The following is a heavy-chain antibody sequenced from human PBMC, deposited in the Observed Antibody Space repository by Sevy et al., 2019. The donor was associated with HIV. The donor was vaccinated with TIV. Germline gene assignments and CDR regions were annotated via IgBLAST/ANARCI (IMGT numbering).Heavy chain of an antibody. J-gene: IGHJ6*02. D-gene: IGHD3-3*01. CDR3: ASHRPPGVVIIPGSGYHYGADF. V-gene: IGHV1-18*01. Sequence: ASVKVSCKTSGYSFNMYGISWVRQAPGQGLEWMGWISAYTGDTDYRQMFREGVTMTTDASTNTAYMELRRLTSDDTAVYYCASHRPPGVVIIPGSGYHYGADFWGQGTMVTVSS. CDR1: GYSFNMYG. CDR2: ISAYTGDT.